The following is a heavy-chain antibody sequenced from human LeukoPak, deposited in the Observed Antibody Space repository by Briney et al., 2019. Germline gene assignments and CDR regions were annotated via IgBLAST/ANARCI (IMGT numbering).Heavy chain of an antibody. CDR2: ISSSSSYI. Sequence: GGCLRLSCAASVFTFSSYCLNWVRQAPGKGLEWVLSISSSSSYIYYADSVKGRFTISRDNAKNSLYLQMNSLRAEDTAVYYCAEGCSSTSCLFGMDVWGQGTTVTVSS. D-gene: IGHD2-2*01. CDR1: VFTFSSYC. CDR3: AEGCSSTSCLFGMDV. V-gene: IGHV3-21*01. J-gene: IGHJ6*02.